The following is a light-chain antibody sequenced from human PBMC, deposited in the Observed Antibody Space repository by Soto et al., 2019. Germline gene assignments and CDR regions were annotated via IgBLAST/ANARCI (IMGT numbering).Light chain of an antibody. Sequence: EIVMTQSPATLSVSPGERATLSCTASQSIGIHLAWYQQKPGQPPSLLIYEGSTRATGVPARFSGSGSGTDFTLTISSLQSADFAVYSCQQYNDWPRTFGQGTKVEIK. V-gene: IGKV3-15*01. CDR3: QQYNDWPRT. CDR1: QSIGIH. J-gene: IGKJ1*01. CDR2: EGS.